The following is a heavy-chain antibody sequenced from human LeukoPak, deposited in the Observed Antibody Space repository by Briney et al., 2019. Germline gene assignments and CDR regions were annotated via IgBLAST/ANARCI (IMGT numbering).Heavy chain of an antibody. CDR3: ARRYSSPSGFDY. CDR2: INHSGST. D-gene: IGHD6-13*01. CDR1: GGSFSGYY. J-gene: IGHJ4*02. V-gene: IGHV4-34*01. Sequence: SETLSLTCAVYGGSFSGYYWSWIRQPPGKGLEWIGEINHSGSTNYNPSLKSRVTISVDTSKNQFSLKLSSVTAADTAVYYCARRYSSPSGFDYWGQGTLVTVSS.